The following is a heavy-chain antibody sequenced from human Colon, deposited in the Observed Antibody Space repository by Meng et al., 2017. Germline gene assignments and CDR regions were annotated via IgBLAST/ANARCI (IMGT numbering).Heavy chain of an antibody. CDR1: GDYIGTGAYY. CDR3: ARRVHDGRHYHYFDY. J-gene: IGHJ4*02. V-gene: IGHV4-39*01. CDR2: IYYSGAT. Sequence: QPQLQESGPGLVKPSEALSLTCGVSGDYIGTGAYYWGWIRQAPGTRLEWSGGIYYSGATYYNPSLKSRVTMSVDTSKNQFSLRLSSVTAADTAVYFCARRVHDGRHYHYFDYWGQGALVTVSS. D-gene: IGHD3-16*01.